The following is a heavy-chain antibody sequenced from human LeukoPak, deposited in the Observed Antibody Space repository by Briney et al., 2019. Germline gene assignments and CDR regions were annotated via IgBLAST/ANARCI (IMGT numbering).Heavy chain of an antibody. CDR3: AKVARVLRFLEWFHDAFDI. CDR1: GFTFSRYA. Sequence: PGGSLRLSCAASGFTFSRYAMSWVRQAPGKGLEWVSAISGSGGSTYYTDSVKGRFTISRDNSKHTLYLQMNSLRAEDTAVYYCAKVARVLRFLEWFHDAFDIWGRGTMVSVCS. V-gene: IGHV3-23*01. CDR2: ISGSGGST. D-gene: IGHD3-3*01. J-gene: IGHJ3*02.